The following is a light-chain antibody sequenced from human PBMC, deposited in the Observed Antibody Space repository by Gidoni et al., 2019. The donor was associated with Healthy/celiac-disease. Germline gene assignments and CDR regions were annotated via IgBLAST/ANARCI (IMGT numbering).Light chain of an antibody. Sequence: DIQMTQSPSSVSASVGDRVTITCRASQVISSWLAWYQQKPGKAPKLLIYAASSLQSGVPSRFSGSGSGTDFTLTISSLQPEDFATYYCQQANSFPPSLTFGGGTKVEIK. CDR1: QVISSW. CDR2: AAS. CDR3: QQANSFPPSLT. J-gene: IGKJ4*01. V-gene: IGKV1D-12*01.